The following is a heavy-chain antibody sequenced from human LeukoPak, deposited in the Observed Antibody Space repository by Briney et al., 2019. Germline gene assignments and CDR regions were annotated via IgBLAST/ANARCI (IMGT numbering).Heavy chain of an antibody. CDR3: ARGEAAGTRGVYSDY. CDR1: GFTSSSYA. D-gene: IGHD6-13*01. J-gene: IGHJ4*02. V-gene: IGHV3-30*04. CDR2: ISYDGSNK. Sequence: GGSLRLSCAASGFTSSSYAIHWVRQAPGKGLEWVAVISYDGSNKYYADSVKGRFTISRDNSKNTLFLQMNGLRAEDTAVYYCARGEAAGTRGVYSDYWGQGTLVTVSS.